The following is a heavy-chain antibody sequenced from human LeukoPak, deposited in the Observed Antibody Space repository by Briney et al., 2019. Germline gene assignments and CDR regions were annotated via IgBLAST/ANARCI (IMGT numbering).Heavy chain of an antibody. CDR3: AKHLTATNTYIFFGLDV. V-gene: IGHV3-9*01. Sequence: PGGSLRLSCAATGFSFKDYGMHWVRQPPGKGLEWVSAINWNGGGTDYADSVKGRFNISRDNAKNSLYLQLSSLRPEDTALYYCAKHLTATNTYIFFGLDVWGQGTSVTVSS. CDR1: GFSFKDYG. CDR2: INWNGGGT. J-gene: IGHJ6*02. D-gene: IGHD1-26*01.